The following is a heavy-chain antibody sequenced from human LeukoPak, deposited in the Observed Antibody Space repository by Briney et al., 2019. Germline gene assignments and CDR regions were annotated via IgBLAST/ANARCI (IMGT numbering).Heavy chain of an antibody. V-gene: IGHV3-23*01. CDR1: GFTFSSFG. Sequence: GGTLRLSCAASGFTFSSFGMSWVRQAPGKGLEWVSAITGGGSTTYYADSVRGRFIISRDSSKNLLYLQMNSLRDEDTAVYYCAKTVVVTANPRAFDIWGQGTMVTVSS. J-gene: IGHJ3*02. CDR3: AKTVVVTANPRAFDI. CDR2: ITGGGSTT. D-gene: IGHD2-21*02.